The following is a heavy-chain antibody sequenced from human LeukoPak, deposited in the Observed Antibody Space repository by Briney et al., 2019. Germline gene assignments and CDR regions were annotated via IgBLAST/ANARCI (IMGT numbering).Heavy chain of an antibody. D-gene: IGHD6-13*01. V-gene: IGHV4-34*01. CDR1: GGSFSGYY. CDR3: ARDVRAAAGGSDY. J-gene: IGHJ4*02. CDR2: INHSGST. Sequence: SSETLSLTCAVYGGSFSGYYWSWIRQPPGKGLEWIGEINHSGSTNYNPSLKSRVTISVDTSKNQFSLKLSSVTAADTAVYYCARDVRAAAGGSDYWGQGTLVTVSS.